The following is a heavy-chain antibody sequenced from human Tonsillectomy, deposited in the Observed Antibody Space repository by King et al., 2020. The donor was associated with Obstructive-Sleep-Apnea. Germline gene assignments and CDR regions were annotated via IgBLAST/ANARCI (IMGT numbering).Heavy chain of an antibody. CDR2: IDPIDSYT. J-gene: IGHJ4*02. D-gene: IGHD2-15*01. V-gene: IGHV5-10-1*01. CDR3: ARRWYCSGGSCYDY. CDR1: GYSFTSYW. Sequence: VQLVESGAEVKKPGESLRSSCKGSGYSFTSYWISWVRQMPGKGLEWMGRIDPIDSYTNYSQSFQGHVTNSANKSISTAYLQWSSRKASNTAMYYWARRWYCSGGSCYDYWGQGTLVTVSS.